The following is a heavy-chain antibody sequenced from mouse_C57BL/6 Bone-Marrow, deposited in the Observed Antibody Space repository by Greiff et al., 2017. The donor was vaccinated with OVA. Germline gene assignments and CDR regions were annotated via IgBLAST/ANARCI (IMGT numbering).Heavy chain of an antibody. V-gene: IGHV5-4*03. D-gene: IGHD2-4*01. CDR3: AGASIYYDYDEFAY. J-gene: IGHJ3*01. CDR2: ISDGGSYT. CDR1: GFTFSSYA. Sequence: EVKLQESGGGLVKPGGSLKLSCAASGFTFSSYAMSWVRQTPEKRLEWVATISDGGSYTYYPDNVKGRFTISRDNAKNNLYLQMSHLKSEDTAMYYGAGASIYYDYDEFAYWGQGTLVTVSA.